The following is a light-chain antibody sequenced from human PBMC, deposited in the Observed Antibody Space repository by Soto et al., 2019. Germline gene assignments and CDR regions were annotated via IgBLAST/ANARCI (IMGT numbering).Light chain of an antibody. CDR2: DVS. V-gene: IGLV2-14*01. CDR1: SSDVGGYNY. J-gene: IGLJ1*01. Sequence: QSALTQPASVSGSPGQSITISCTGTSSDVGGYNYVSWYQQHPGKAPKLMIYDVSNRPSGVSNRFSGSKSGNTASLTISGLQAEDEADYYSSSYTSSSTLYVFATGTKLTVL. CDR3: SSYTSSSTLYV.